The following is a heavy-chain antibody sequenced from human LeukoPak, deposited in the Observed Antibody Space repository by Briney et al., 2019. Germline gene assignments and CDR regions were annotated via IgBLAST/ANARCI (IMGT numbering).Heavy chain of an antibody. CDR1: GGSISSYY. D-gene: IGHD3-22*01. CDR2: IYYSGST. V-gene: IGHV4-59*08. CDR3: ARQKGSPPYYYDSSGYMYFDY. J-gene: IGHJ4*02. Sequence: SETLSLTCTVSGGSISSYYWSWTRQPPGRGLEWIGYIYYSGSTNYNPSLKSRVTISVDTSKNQFSLKLSSVTAADTAVYYCARQKGSPPYYYDSSGYMYFDYWGQGTLVTVSS.